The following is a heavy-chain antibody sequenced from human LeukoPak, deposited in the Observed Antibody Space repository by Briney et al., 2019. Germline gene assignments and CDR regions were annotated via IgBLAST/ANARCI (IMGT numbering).Heavy chain of an antibody. Sequence: GGSLRLSCAASGFTFSSYVMYWVRQAPGKGLEYVSSMSSNGGSTYYANSVKGRFTISRDNSKNTLYLQMGSLRAEDMAVYYCARGGQSKYDSSGYLNYFDYWGQGTLVTVSS. CDR1: GFTFSSYV. V-gene: IGHV3-64*01. D-gene: IGHD3-22*01. CDR2: MSSNGGST. J-gene: IGHJ4*02. CDR3: ARGGQSKYDSSGYLNYFDY.